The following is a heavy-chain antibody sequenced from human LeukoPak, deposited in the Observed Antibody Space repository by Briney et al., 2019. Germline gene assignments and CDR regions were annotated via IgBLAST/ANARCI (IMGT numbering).Heavy chain of an antibody. J-gene: IGHJ1*01. CDR2: ISGSGGST. Sequence: GGSLRLSCAASGLTFSSYAMSWVRQAPGKGLEWVSAISGSGGSTYYADSVKGRFTIPRDNSKNTLYLQMNSLRAEDTAVYYCAKQSGYSEYCQHWGQGTLATVSS. D-gene: IGHD3-22*01. CDR1: GLTFSSYA. V-gene: IGHV3-23*01. CDR3: AKQSGYSEYCQH.